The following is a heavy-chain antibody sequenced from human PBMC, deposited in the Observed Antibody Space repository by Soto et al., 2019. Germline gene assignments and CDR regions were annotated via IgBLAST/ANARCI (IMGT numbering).Heavy chain of an antibody. D-gene: IGHD3-10*01. CDR2: ITPILAVT. CDR3: AVDGYYGSGSHFGWFEP. J-gene: IGHJ5*02. CDR1: WAIFVSYT. V-gene: IGHV1-69*02. Sequence: QVQLVQSGAEVKKPGSPVKVSCKASWAIFVSYTITWVRQAPGQVLEWMRKITPILAVTHYAQKFHGRVTITADKSTSTADIEVSSLPSEVTAVYYCAVDGYYGSGSHFGWFEPCGQGRLVTVTS.